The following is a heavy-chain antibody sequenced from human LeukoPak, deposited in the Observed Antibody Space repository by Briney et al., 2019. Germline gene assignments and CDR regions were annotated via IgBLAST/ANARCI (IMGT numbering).Heavy chain of an antibody. V-gene: IGHV3-30-3*01. Sequence: PGGSLRLSCAASGFTFTNYWMSWVRQAPGKGLEWVAVISYDGSNKYYADSVKGRFTISRDNSKNTLYLQMNSLRAEDTAVYYCARPMIVVVTDGPFDYWGQGTLVTVSS. J-gene: IGHJ4*02. CDR2: ISYDGSNK. D-gene: IGHD3-22*01. CDR3: ARPMIVVVTDGPFDY. CDR1: GFTFTNYW.